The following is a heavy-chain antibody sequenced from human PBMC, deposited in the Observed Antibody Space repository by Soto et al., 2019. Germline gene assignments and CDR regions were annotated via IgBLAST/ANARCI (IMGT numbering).Heavy chain of an antibody. CDR1: GFTFSSYA. J-gene: IGHJ4*02. D-gene: IGHD3-9*01. V-gene: IGHV3-30-3*01. CDR3: ASNILTGYYSPYFDY. Sequence: GGSLRLSCAASGFTFSSYAMHWVRQAPGKGLEWVAVISYDGSNKYYADSVKGRFTISRDNSKNTLYLQMNSLRAEDTAVYYCASNILTGYYSPYFDYWGQGTLVTVSS. CDR2: ISYDGSNK.